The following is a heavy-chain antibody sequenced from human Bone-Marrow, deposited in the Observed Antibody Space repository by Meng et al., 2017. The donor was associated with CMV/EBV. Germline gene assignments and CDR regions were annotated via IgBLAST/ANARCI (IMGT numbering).Heavy chain of an antibody. Sequence: SVKVSCKASGGTFSSYTYTWVRQAPGQGLEWMGRIIPLLGATTFAQKFQGRVTITADKSTSTVYMELTSLRSEDTAVFYCARGQLWSSSYYYYAMDVWAQGTTVTFSS. D-gene: IGHD1-1*01. V-gene: IGHV1-69*08. CDR3: ARGQLWSSSYYYYAMDV. CDR2: IIPLLGAT. J-gene: IGHJ6*02. CDR1: GGTFSSYT.